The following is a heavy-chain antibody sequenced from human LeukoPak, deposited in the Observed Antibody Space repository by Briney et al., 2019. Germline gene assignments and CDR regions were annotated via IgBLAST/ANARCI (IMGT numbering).Heavy chain of an antibody. J-gene: IGHJ4*02. V-gene: IGHV3-23*01. D-gene: IGHD3-22*01. CDR3: ARGFDYYDSSGYYDY. CDR2: ISGSGGST. CDR1: GFTFSSYA. Sequence: GGSLRLSCAASGFTFSSYAMSWVRQAPGKGLEWVSAISGSGGSTYYADSVKGRFTISGDNSKNTLYLQMNSLRAEDTAVYYCARGFDYYDSSGYYDYWGQGTLVTVSS.